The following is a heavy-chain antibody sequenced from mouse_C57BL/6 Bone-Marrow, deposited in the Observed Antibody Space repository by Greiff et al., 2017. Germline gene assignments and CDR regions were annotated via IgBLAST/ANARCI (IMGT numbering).Heavy chain of an antibody. J-gene: IGHJ4*01. CDR3: ARGDYSYAMDY. D-gene: IGHD1-1*01. Sequence: QVQLQQPGAELVKPGASVQMSCKASGYTFTSYWITWVKQRPGQGLEWLGDIYPGSGSTNDNEKFKSKATLTVDHSASTAYLQRSSLTSVDSAVYCCARGDYSYAMDYWGQGTSVTVSS. V-gene: IGHV1-55*01. CDR1: GYTFTSYW. CDR2: IYPGSGST.